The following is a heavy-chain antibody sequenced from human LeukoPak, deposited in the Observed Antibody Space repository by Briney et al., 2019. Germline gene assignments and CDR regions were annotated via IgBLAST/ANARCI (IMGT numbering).Heavy chain of an antibody. CDR3: ARHGLGAAAARNSGPGYFDY. J-gene: IGHJ4*02. CDR1: GGSISSYY. CDR2: IYYSGST. D-gene: IGHD6-13*01. V-gene: IGHV4-59*08. Sequence: SKTLSLTCTVSGGSISSYYWSWIRQPPGKGLEWIGYIYYSGSTNYNPSLKSRVTISVDTSKNQFSLKLSSVTAADTAVYYCARHGLGAAAARNSGPGYFDYWGQGTLVTVSS.